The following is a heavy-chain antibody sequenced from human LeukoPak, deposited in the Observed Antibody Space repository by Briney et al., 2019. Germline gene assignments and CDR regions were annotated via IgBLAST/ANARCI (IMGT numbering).Heavy chain of an antibody. J-gene: IGHJ6*02. V-gene: IGHV3-30-3*01. D-gene: IGHD6-19*01. CDR1: GFTFSSYA. CDR2: ISYDGSNK. Sequence: GRSLRLSCAASGFTFSSYAMHWVRQAPGKGLEWVAVISYDGSNKYYADSVKGRFTISRDNSKNTLYLQMNSLRAEDTAVYYCAKGVAGTRYYYYGMDVWGQGTTVTVSS. CDR3: AKGVAGTRYYYYGMDV.